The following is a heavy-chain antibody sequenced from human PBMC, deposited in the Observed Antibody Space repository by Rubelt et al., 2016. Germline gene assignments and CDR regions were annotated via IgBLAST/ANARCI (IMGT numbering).Heavy chain of an antibody. J-gene: IGHJ4*02. Sequence: QLQLQESGPGLVKPSETLSLTCTVSGGSISSSSYYWGWIRQPPGKGLEWIGSIYYSGSTYYNPSLKSRVTISVDTSKNPFSLRMSSVTAADTAVYYCARCPNYYGSGSYCPFDYWGQGTLATVSS. CDR1: GGSISSSSYY. D-gene: IGHD3-10*01. CDR3: ARCPNYYGSGSYCPFDY. V-gene: IGHV4-39*01. CDR2: IYYSGST.